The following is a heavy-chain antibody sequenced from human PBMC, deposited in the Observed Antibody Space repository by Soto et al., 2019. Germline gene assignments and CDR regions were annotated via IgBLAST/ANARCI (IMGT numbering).Heavy chain of an antibody. V-gene: IGHV1-69*13. CDR3: ARGSNYHGSGRDRYYYVMDV. CDR1: GGTFSSYT. D-gene: IGHD3-10*01. CDR2: IIPIFGTA. Sequence: ASVKVSCKASGGTFSSYTISWVRQAPGQGLEWMGGIIPIFGTANYAQKFQGRVTITADESTSTAYMELSSLRSEDTAVYYCARGSNYHGSGRDRYYYVMDVWGQGTTVTVSS. J-gene: IGHJ6*02.